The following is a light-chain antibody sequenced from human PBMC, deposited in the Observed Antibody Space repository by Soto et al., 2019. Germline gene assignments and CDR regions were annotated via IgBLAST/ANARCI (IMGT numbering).Light chain of an antibody. Sequence: QSVLTQPPSVSGAPGQRVTISCTGSSSNIGAGYDVHWYQQLPGPAPKLLIYGNSNRPSGVPDRFSGSKSATSASLAITGLEDEDEADYYCQYYDSSLSGDYVFGTGTKVTVL. CDR1: SSNIGAGYD. V-gene: IGLV1-40*01. CDR2: GNS. J-gene: IGLJ1*01. CDR3: QYYDSSLSGDYV.